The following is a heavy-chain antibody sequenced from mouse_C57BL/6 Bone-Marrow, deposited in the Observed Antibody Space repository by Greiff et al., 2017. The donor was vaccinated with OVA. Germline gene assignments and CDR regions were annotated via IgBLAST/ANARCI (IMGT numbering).Heavy chain of an antibody. Sequence: EVKLQESGGGLVKPGGSLKLSCAASGFTFSDYGMHWVRQAPEKGLEWVAYISSGSSTLYYADTVKGRFTISRDNAKNTLFLQMTSLRSEDTAMYYCARWGLLDYYAMDYWGQGTSVTVSS. CDR1: GFTFSDYG. CDR3: ARWGLLDYYAMDY. D-gene: IGHD2-3*01. CDR2: ISSGSSTL. J-gene: IGHJ4*01. V-gene: IGHV5-17*01.